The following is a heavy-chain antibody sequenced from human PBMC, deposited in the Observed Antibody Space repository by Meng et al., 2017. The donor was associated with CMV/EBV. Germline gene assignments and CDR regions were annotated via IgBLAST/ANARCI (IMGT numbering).Heavy chain of an antibody. CDR2: IYSGGST. D-gene: IGHD1-1*01. J-gene: IGHJ4*02. V-gene: IGHV3-66*01. CDR3: ARDHSGPLSH. CDR1: GFTVSSNY. Sequence: EGHVVESGGGLVQPGGSLRLSCAASGFTVSSNYMSWVRQAPGKGLEWVSVIYSGGSTYYADSVKGRFTISRDNSKNTLYLQMNSLRAEDTAVYYCARDHSGPLSHWGQGTLVTVSS.